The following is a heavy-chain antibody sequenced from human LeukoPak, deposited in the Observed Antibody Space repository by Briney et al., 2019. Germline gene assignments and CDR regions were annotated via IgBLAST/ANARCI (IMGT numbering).Heavy chain of an antibody. J-gene: IGHJ4*02. CDR1: GGSISSSSYY. CDR3: ARATPIVGATFDY. D-gene: IGHD1-26*01. V-gene: IGHV4-39*07. Sequence: SETLSLTCSVSGGSISSSSYYWGWIRQPPGKGLEWIGGIYYSGSTYYNPSLKSRVTISVDTSKNQFSLKLSSVTAADTAVYYCARATPIVGATFDYWGQGTLVTVSS. CDR2: IYYSGST.